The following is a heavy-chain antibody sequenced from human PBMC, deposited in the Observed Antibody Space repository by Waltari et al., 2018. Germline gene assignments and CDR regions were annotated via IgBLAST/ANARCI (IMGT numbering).Heavy chain of an antibody. CDR3: ARHGPGMGQGVFDY. V-gene: IGHV4-38-2*01. CDR2: IYHSGST. CDR1: GYSISSGYY. J-gene: IGHJ4*02. Sequence: QVQLQESGPGLVKPSETLSLTCAVSGYSISSGYYWGWIRQPPGKGLEWIGSIYHSGSTYYNPSLKSRVTISVDTSKNQCSLKLSSVTAADTAVYYCARHGPGMGQGVFDYWGQGTLVTVSS. D-gene: IGHD3-10*01.